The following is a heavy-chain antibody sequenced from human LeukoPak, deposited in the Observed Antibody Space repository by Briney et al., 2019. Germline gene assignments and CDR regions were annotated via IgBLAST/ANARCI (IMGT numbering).Heavy chain of an antibody. CDR2: ISAYNGNT. J-gene: IGHJ5*02. CDR1: GYTFTSYG. V-gene: IGHV1-18*01. D-gene: IGHD2-2*01. CDR3: ARSSVVPAATYAWFDP. Sequence: VASVKVSCKASGYTFTSYGISWVRQAPGQGLEWIGWISAYNGNTNYAQKLQGRVTMTTDTSTSTAYMELRSLRSDDTAVYYCARSSVVPAATYAWFDPWGQGTLVTVSS.